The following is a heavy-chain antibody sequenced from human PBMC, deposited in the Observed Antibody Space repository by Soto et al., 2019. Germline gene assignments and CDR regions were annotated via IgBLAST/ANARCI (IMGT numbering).Heavy chain of an antibody. D-gene: IGHD2-8*02. Sequence: LRLSCAASGFTLSSYGMHWVRQAPGKGLEWVAVMSYDEREKHYADSVKGRFTISRDNSKNTLYLQMNSLTAGDTALYYCAKATATGGGAFDICGQGTMVTVS. CDR3: AKATATGGGAFDI. V-gene: IGHV3-30*18. J-gene: IGHJ3*02. CDR1: GFTLSSYG. CDR2: MSYDEREK.